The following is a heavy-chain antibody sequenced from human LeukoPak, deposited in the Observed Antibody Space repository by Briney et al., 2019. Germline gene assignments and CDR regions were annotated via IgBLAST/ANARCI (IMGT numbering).Heavy chain of an antibody. CDR2: IYTSGST. CDR3: ARETSMWIQLWPPPDSYFDY. J-gene: IGHJ4*02. Sequence: KPSETLSLTCTVSGGSISSYYWSWIRQPAGKGLEWIGRIYTSGSTNYNPSLKSRVTMSVDTSKNQFSLKLSSVTAADTAVYYCARETSMWIQLWPPPDSYFDYWGQGPRVPVSS. V-gene: IGHV4-4*07. CDR1: GGSISSYY. D-gene: IGHD5-18*01.